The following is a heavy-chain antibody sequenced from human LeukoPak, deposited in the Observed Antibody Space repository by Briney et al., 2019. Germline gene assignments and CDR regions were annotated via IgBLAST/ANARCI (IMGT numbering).Heavy chain of an antibody. CDR2: ISGSGGST. Sequence: PGGSLRLSCAASGFTFSSYGMSWVRQAPGKGLEWVSAISGSGGSTYYADSVKGRFTISRDNSKNTLYLQMNSLRAEDTAVYYCARTPRYSYGNYYFDYWGQGTLVTVSS. D-gene: IGHD5-18*01. CDR3: ARTPRYSYGNYYFDY. V-gene: IGHV3-23*01. J-gene: IGHJ4*02. CDR1: GFTFSSYG.